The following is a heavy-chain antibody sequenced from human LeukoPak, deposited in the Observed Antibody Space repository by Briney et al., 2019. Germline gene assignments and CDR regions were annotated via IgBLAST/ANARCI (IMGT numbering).Heavy chain of an antibody. D-gene: IGHD2-21*02. J-gene: IGHJ4*02. CDR1: GFTFSSYG. CDR2: IWYDGSNK. Sequence: GGSLRLSCAASGFTFSSYGMHWVRQAPGKGLEWVAVIWYDGSNKYYADSVKGRFTISRDNSKNTLYLQMNSLRAEDTAVYYCAKSGSSSRFSNIVVVTATNYYFDYWGQGTLVTVSS. V-gene: IGHV3-30*02. CDR3: AKSGSSSRFSNIVVVTATNYYFDY.